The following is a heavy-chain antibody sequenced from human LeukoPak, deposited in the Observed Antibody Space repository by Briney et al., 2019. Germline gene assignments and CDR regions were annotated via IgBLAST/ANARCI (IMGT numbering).Heavy chain of an antibody. D-gene: IGHD4-11*01. CDR2: IRYDGSNK. CDR3: AKDRSNYEVIDY. Sequence: PGGSLRLSCAASGFTFSSYGMHWVRQAPGKGLEWVAFIRYDGSNKYYADSVKGRFTISRDNSKNTLYLQMNSLRAEDTPVYYCAKDRSNYEVIDYWGQGTLVTVSS. CDR1: GFTFSSYG. V-gene: IGHV3-30*02. J-gene: IGHJ4*02.